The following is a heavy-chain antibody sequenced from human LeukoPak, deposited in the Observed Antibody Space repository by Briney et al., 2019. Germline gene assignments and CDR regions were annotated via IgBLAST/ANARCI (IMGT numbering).Heavy chain of an antibody. CDR2: ISSSGTTI. V-gene: IGHV3-11*01. CDR1: GFTFSDYY. CDR3: TRRYYGSGSPFDY. D-gene: IGHD3-10*01. J-gene: IGHJ4*02. Sequence: PGGSLRLSCAASGFTFSDYYMSWIRQAPGKGLEWLSYISSSGTTIYYADSVKGRFTISRDNAKNSLYLQMNSLKTEDTAVYYCTRRYYGSGSPFDYWGQGTLVTVSS.